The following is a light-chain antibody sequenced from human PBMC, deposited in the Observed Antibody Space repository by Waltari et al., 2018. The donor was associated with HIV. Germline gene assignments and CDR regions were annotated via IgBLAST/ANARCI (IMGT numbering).Light chain of an antibody. CDR3: QKFNSAPIT. V-gene: IGKV1-27*01. J-gene: IGKJ4*01. CDR1: QGISNF. CDR2: AAS. Sequence: DIQMTQSPSSLSAYVGDRVTITCRASQGISNFLTWYQHKPGNVPKLLIYAASTLQSGVPSRFSGSGSGTDFTLTITNLQPEDIGTYYCQKFNSAPITFGGGTKVEIK.